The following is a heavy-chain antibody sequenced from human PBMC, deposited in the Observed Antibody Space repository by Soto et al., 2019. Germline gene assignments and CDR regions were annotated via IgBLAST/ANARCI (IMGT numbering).Heavy chain of an antibody. J-gene: IGHJ5*02. CDR2: INPNSGGT. CDR3: ARSIVVVPAADGRSWFDP. V-gene: IGHV1-2*04. CDR1: GYTFTGYY. D-gene: IGHD2-2*01. Sequence: ASVKVSCKASGYTFTGYYMHWVRQAPGQGLEWMGWINPNSGGTNYAQKFQGWVTMTRDTSISTAYMELSRLRSDDTAVYYCARSIVVVPAADGRSWFDPWGQGTLVTVSS.